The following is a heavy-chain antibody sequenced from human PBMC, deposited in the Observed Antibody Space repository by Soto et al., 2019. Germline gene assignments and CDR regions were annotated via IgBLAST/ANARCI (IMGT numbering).Heavy chain of an antibody. J-gene: IGHJ4*02. V-gene: IGHV5-51*01. CDR1: GYSFTSYW. Sequence: GESLKISCKGSGYSFTSYWIGWVRQMPGKGLEWMGIIYPGDSDTRYSPSFQGQVTISADKSISTAYLQWSSLKASDTAMYYCARRPFEMATIAPFDYWGQGTTVTVSS. CDR2: IYPGDSDT. D-gene: IGHD5-12*01. CDR3: ARRPFEMATIAPFDY.